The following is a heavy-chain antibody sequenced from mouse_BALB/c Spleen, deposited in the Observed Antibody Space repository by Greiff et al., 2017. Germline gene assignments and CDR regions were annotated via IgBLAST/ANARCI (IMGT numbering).Heavy chain of an antibody. V-gene: IGHV3-6*02. CDR2: ISYDGSN. J-gene: IGHJ3*01. Sequence: EVKLMESGPGLVKPSQSLSLTCSVTGYSITSGYYWNWIRQFPGNKLEWMGYISYDGSNNYNPSLKNRISITRDTSKNQFFLKLNSVTTEDTATYYCARDYYGSSYYVWFAYWGQGTLVTVSA. CDR1: GYSITSGYY. D-gene: IGHD1-1*01. CDR3: ARDYYGSSYYVWFAY.